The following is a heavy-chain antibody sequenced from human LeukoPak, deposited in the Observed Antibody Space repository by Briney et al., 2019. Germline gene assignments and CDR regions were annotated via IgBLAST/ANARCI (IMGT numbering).Heavy chain of an antibody. CDR2: IYYSGST. D-gene: IGHD6-6*01. V-gene: IGHV4-39*01. CDR1: GGSISSSSYY. CDR3: ARQSRIAARFYY. Sequence: PSETLSLTCTVSGGSISSSSYYWGWIRQPPGKGLEWIGSIYYSGSTYHNPSLKSRVTISVDTSKNQFSLKLSSVTAADTAVYYCARQSRIAARFYYWGQGTLVTVSS. J-gene: IGHJ4*02.